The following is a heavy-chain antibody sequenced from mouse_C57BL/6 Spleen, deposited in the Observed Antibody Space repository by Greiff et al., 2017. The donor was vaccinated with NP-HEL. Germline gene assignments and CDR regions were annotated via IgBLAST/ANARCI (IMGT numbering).Heavy chain of an antibody. CDR1: GYTFTTYP. CDR2: FHPYNDDT. J-gene: IGHJ1*03. V-gene: IGHV1-47*01. CDR3: ARRIGVYYCGSSYDWYFDV. D-gene: IGHD1-1*01. Sequence: QVQLQQSGAELVKPGASVKMSCKASGYTFTTYPIEWMKQNHGKSLEWIGNFHPYNDDTKYNEKFKGKATLTVEKSSSTVYLELSRLTSDDSAVYYCARRIGVYYCGSSYDWYFDVWGTGTTVTVSS.